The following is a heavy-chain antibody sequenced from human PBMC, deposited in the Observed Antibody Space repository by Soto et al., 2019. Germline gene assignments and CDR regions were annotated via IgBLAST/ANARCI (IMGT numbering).Heavy chain of an antibody. CDR3: AKNSFSGSKRILDS. CDR2: ISFDGSTK. Sequence: EGSLRLSCAASGFRDGFPFSDYDMHWVRQAPGKGLEWVALISFDGSTKNYVDSVEGRFTISRDNSRDTLFLQMDSLRPEDTAVYYCAKNSFSGSKRILDSWGQGTLVTVSS. V-gene: IGHV3-30*18. CDR1: GFRDGFPFSDYD. D-gene: IGHD1-26*01. J-gene: IGHJ4*02.